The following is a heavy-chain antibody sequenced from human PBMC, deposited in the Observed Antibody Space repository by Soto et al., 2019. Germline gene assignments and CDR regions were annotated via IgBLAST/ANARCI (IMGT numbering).Heavy chain of an antibody. CDR2: IYPGDSDT. Sequence: PGVSLQIPCNGYGYSFTSYLIALVRHTPGKGLEWMGIIYPGDSDTRYSPSFQGQVTISADKSISTAYLQWSSLKASDTAMYYCATAYAASSYGMEGWDQGTTVTVSS. CDR3: ATAYAASSYGMEG. V-gene: IGHV5-51*01. J-gene: IGHJ6*02. D-gene: IGHD2-2*01. CDR1: GYSFTSYL.